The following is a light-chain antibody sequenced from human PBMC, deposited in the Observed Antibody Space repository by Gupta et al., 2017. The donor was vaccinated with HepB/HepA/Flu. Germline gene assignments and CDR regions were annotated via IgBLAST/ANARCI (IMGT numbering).Light chain of an antibody. V-gene: IGLV2-23*02. Sequence: QSALTQPASVSGSPGQSITISCTGNRNDIGNYDLVSWYQQHPGEAPKLRMYEVTKRPSGVSARCSGSNSGSTASLTVSRLQAEDESSYFCCSSAGDSIYVFGVGTKLTVL. CDR1: RNDIGNYDL. CDR3: CSSAGDSIYV. CDR2: EVT. J-gene: IGLJ3*02.